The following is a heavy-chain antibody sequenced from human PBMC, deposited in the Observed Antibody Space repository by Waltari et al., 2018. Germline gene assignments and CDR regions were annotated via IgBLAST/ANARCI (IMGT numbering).Heavy chain of an antibody. V-gene: IGHV3-30*18. Sequence: QVQLVESGGGVVQPGRSLRLSCAASGFTFRSYGMHWVRQAPGKGLEWVAVISYDGSNKYYADSVKGRVTISRDNSKNTLYLQMNSLRAEDTAVYYCAKMLTITMIVVDHYDAFDIWGQGTMVTVSS. CDR3: AKMLTITMIVVDHYDAFDI. CDR1: GFTFRSYG. J-gene: IGHJ3*02. D-gene: IGHD3-22*01. CDR2: ISYDGSNK.